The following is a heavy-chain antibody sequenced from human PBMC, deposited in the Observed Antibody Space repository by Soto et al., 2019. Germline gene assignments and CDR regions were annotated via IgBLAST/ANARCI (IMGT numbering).Heavy chain of an antibody. Sequence: ASVKVSCKASGYTFTSYDINWVRQATGQGLEWMGWMNPNSGNTGYAQKFQGRVTMTRNNSMSTAYMELSSLRSEDTAVYYCASGPSYYDFWSGPNYWGQGTLVTVSS. CDR2: MNPNSGNT. J-gene: IGHJ4*02. D-gene: IGHD3-3*01. CDR1: GYTFTSYD. CDR3: ASGPSYYDFWSGPNY. V-gene: IGHV1-8*01.